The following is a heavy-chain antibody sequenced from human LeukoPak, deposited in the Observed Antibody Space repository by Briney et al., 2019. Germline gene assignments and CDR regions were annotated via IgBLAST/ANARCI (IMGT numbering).Heavy chain of an antibody. J-gene: IGHJ3*02. V-gene: IGHV1-2*02. CDR3: ARPELGLDAFDI. CDR2: INPNGGGT. D-gene: IGHD1-14*01. CDR1: GYTFTGYY. Sequence: ASVKVSCKASGYTFTGYYMHWVRQAPGQGLEWMGWINPNGGGTNYAQKFQGRVTMTRDTSISTAYMELSRLRSDDTAVYYCARPELGLDAFDIWGQGTMVTVSS.